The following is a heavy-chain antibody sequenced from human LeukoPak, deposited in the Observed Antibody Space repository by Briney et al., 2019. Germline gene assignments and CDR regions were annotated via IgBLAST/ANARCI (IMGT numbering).Heavy chain of an antibody. J-gene: IGHJ3*02. D-gene: IGHD1-26*01. CDR3: ARTYSGSYYEGNAFDI. CDR1: GGSFSGYY. Sequence: SETLSLTCAVYGGSFSGYYWSWIRQPPGRGLEWIGEINQDETTTYNPSLNGRVAISLDSSKNQFSLKLSSVTAADTAVYYCARTYSGSYYEGNAFDIWGQGTMVTVSS. V-gene: IGHV4-34*01. CDR2: INQDETT.